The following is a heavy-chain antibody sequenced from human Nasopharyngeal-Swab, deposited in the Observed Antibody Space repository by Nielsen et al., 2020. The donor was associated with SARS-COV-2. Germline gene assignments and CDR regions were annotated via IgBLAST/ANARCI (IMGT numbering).Heavy chain of an antibody. CDR2: INSDGSST. V-gene: IGHV3-74*01. CDR3: ARDGKALYYDFPESPLDY. J-gene: IGHJ4*02. CDR1: GFTCLPSF. D-gene: IGHD3-3*01. Sequence: GGSLRLSCAASGFTCLPSFLHWVRQAPGKGLVWVSRINSDGSSTSYADSVKGRFTISRDNAKNTLYLQMNSLRAEDTAVYYCARDGKALYYDFPESPLDYWGQGTLVTVSS.